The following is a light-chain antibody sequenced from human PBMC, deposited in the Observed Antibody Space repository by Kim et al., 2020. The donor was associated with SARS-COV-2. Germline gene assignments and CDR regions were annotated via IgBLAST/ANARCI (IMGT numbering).Light chain of an antibody. V-gene: IGKV1-12*01. CDR3: QQANRFPLT. CDR2: SAS. Sequence: DIQMTQSPSFLSASVGDRVTITCRASQSVRGWLAWYQQKPGKTPTRLMYSASSLESGVPSRFSGSGFGTEFTLTISSLQPDDVATYFCQQANRFPLTFGGGTKVEIK. J-gene: IGKJ4*01. CDR1: QSVRGW.